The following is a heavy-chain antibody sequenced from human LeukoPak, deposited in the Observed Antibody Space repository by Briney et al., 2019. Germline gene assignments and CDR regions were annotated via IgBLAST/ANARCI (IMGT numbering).Heavy chain of an antibody. CDR1: GFTFSTYS. D-gene: IGHD6-6*01. CDR3: ARENLGVNIASRPSDY. CDR2: ISRTSAYI. V-gene: IGHV3-21*01. Sequence: KTGGSLTLSCAASGFTFSTYSMNWVRQAPGKGLEWVSSISRTSAYIYYAGSVKGRFTIARDDSKNSLFLQMNSLRAEDTAMYYCARENLGVNIASRPSDYWGQGTLVTVSS. J-gene: IGHJ4*02.